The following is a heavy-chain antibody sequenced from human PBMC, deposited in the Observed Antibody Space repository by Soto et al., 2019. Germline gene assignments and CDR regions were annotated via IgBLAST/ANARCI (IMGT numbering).Heavy chain of an antibody. V-gene: IGHV4-4*02. CDR1: SGSISSSNL. CDR2: IYHSGST. Sequence: SETLSLTCAVSSGSISSSNLWTWVRQPPGKGLEWIGEIYHSGSTNYNPSLKSRVTISVDKSKNQFSLKVTSVTAADTAVYYGASRQPPAIGDFHHWGQGTLVTVSS. CDR3: ASRQPPAIGDFHH. D-gene: IGHD1-1*01. J-gene: IGHJ1*01.